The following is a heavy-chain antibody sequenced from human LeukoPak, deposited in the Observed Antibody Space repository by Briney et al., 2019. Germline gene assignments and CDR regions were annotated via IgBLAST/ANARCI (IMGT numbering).Heavy chain of an antibody. D-gene: IGHD3-22*01. CDR3: AKENYYDSSGSGFDY. CDR1: GFTFSSYW. J-gene: IGHJ4*02. V-gene: IGHV3-23*01. CDR2: ISGSGGST. Sequence: GGSLRLSCAASGFTFSSYWMSWVRQAPGKGLEWVSAISGSGGSTYYADSVKGRFTISRDNSKNTLYLQMNSLRAEDTAVYYCAKENYYDSSGSGFDYWGQGTLVTVSS.